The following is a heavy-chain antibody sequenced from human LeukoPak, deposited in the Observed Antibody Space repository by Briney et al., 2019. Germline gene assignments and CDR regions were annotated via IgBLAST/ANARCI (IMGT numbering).Heavy chain of an antibody. Sequence: GASVKVSCKASGYTFTSYDINWVRQATGQGLEWMGWMNPNSGNTGYAQKFQGRVTMTRNTSTSTAYMELSSLRSEDTAVYYCARGRGITIFGVVIIGQNWFDPWGQGTLVTVSS. CDR1: GYTFTSYD. CDR2: MNPNSGNT. D-gene: IGHD3-3*01. CDR3: ARGRGITIFGVVIIGQNWFDP. J-gene: IGHJ5*02. V-gene: IGHV1-8*01.